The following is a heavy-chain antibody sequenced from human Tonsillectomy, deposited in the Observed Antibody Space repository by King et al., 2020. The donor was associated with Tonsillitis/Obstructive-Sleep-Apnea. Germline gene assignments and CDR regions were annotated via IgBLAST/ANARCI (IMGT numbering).Heavy chain of an antibody. V-gene: IGHV3-15*01. CDR1: GFTFRNAW. CDR2: IKSKIDGGTT. Sequence: VQLVESGGGLVKPGGSLRLSCVVSGFTFRNAWMSWVRQAPGKGLEWVGRIKSKIDGGTTDYAAPVKGRCIISRDDSKNILYLQMNSLRTEDTAVYYCTTDNWFDPWGQGTLVTVSS. CDR3: TTDNWFDP. J-gene: IGHJ5*02.